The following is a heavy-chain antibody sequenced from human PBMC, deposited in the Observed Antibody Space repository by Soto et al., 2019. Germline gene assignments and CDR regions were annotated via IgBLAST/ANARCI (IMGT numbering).Heavy chain of an antibody. CDR3: ARTSGDYGLSKYFQH. CDR2: IYYSGST. J-gene: IGHJ1*01. V-gene: IGHV4-39*07. Sequence: SETMSLTCTVSGGSISSSSYYWGRIRQPPGKGLEWIGSIYYSGSTYYNPSLKSRVTISVVTSKNLFSLKLSSMTAADTAVYYCARTSGDYGLSKYFQHWGQGTLVTVSS. CDR1: GGSISSSSYY. D-gene: IGHD4-17*01.